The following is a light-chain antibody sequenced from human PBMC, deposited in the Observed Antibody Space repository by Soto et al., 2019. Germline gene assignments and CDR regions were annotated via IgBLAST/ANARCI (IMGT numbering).Light chain of an antibody. Sequence: DIQMTQSPSILSASVGDRVTITCRASQSINSWLAWYQQKPGKAPKFLIYKASNLEGGVPSRFSGSGSGTEFTLTISSLQPDDFATYYCQQYNSYPYTFGQETKVDIK. CDR3: QQYNSYPYT. V-gene: IGKV1-5*03. CDR2: KAS. J-gene: IGKJ2*01. CDR1: QSINSW.